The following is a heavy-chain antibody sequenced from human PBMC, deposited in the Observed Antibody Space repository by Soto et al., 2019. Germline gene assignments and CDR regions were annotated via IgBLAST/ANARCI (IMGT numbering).Heavy chain of an antibody. D-gene: IGHD1-1*01. CDR2: MNPSGGST. V-gene: IGHV1-46*03. CDR3: ARNEYPTFDY. J-gene: IGHJ4*02. Sequence: GASVKVSCKASGYIFTSYYMHWVRQAPGQGLEWMGIMNPSGGSTTYARKFQGRVTMTRDTSTSTVYMEVSSLRSEDTAVYYCARNEYPTFDYWGQGTLVTVSS. CDR1: GYIFTSYY.